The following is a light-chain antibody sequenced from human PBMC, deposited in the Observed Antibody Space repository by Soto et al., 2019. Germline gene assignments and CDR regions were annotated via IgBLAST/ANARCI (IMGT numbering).Light chain of an antibody. CDR2: AAS. V-gene: IGKV1-39*01. CDR1: QNINTY. CDR3: QQSYSTPYT. J-gene: IGKJ2*01. Sequence: DIQMTQSPSSLSASVGDRVTITCRASQNINTYLNWYQQKPGKAPKLLIFAASSLQSGVPSRFSGSGSRTDFTLTISSLQPEDFATYYCQQSYSTPYTFGQGTKVDIK.